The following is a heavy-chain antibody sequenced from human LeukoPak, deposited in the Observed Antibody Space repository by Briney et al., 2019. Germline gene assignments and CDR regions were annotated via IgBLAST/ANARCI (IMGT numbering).Heavy chain of an antibody. D-gene: IGHD6-13*01. CDR1: GYSFTSYW. CDR2: IYPGDSDT. CDR3: ARLTIAAAGTMDY. J-gene: IGHJ4*02. V-gene: IGHV5-51*01. Sequence: GESLKISCKGSGYSFTSYWLGWVRKMPGKGLEGLGIIYPGDSDTRYSPSFQGQVTIPADKSISTAYLQWSSLKASDSAMYYCARLTIAAAGTMDYWGQGTLVTVSS.